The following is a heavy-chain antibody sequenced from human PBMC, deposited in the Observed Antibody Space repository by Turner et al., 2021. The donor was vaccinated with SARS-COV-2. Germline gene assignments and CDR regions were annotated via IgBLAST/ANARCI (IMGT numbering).Heavy chain of an antibody. V-gene: IGHV3-21*01. J-gene: IGHJ5*02. CDR2: ISRSSSYI. CDR3: ARGTYYYDSSVYSGTNWFDP. Sequence: EVQLVESGGGLVKPGGSLRLSCAASGFTFSSYTMYWVRQAPGKGLEWVSSISRSSSYIYYADSVKGRFTISRDNAKNSLYLQMNSLRAEDTAVYYCARGTYYYDSSVYSGTNWFDPWGQGTLVTVSS. CDR1: GFTFSSYT. D-gene: IGHD3-22*01.